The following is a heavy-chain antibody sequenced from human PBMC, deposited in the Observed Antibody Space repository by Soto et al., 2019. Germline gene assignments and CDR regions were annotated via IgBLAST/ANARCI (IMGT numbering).Heavy chain of an antibody. CDR3: AGFVAGPGGSDFYGAFGS. D-gene: IGHD2-21*01. V-gene: IGHV4-39*02. CDR2: VYYSGSP. Sequence: SETLSLTCSVSRGSVISSNYYWVWILQPPGKGLEWIGSVYYSGSPYFSPSLKRRVAISVDSSRKHFSLKLRSVTAAVTAVYYCAGFVAGPGGSDFYGAFGSGGQGPLVTGCS. CDR1: RGSVISSNYY. J-gene: IGHJ4*02.